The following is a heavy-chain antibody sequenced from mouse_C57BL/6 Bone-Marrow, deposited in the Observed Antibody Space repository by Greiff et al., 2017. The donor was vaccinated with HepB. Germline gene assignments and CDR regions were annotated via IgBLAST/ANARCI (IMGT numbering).Heavy chain of an antibody. J-gene: IGHJ2*01. V-gene: IGHV2-6*01. Sequence: VKLVESGPGLVAPSQSLSITCTVSGFSLTSYGVDWVRQSPGKGLEWLGVIWGVGSTNYNSALKSRLSISKDNSKSQVFLKMNSLQTDDTAMYYCARNWEGFDYWGQGTTLTVSS. CDR2: IWGVGST. D-gene: IGHD4-1*01. CDR1: GFSLTSYG. CDR3: ARNWEGFDY.